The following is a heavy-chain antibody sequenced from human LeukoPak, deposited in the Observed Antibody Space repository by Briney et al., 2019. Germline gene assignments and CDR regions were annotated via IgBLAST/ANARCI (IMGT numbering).Heavy chain of an antibody. CDR1: GFTFSDYY. V-gene: IGHV3-11*01. J-gene: IGHJ6*02. D-gene: IGHD4-17*01. CDR3: ARARPTFYGDYGGRLTPTKYYYYGMDV. Sequence: GGSLRLSCAASGFTFSDYYMSWIRQAPGKGLEWVSYISSSGSTIYYADSVKGRFAISRDNAKNSLYLQMNSLRAEDTAVYYCARARPTFYGDYGGRLTPTKYYYYGMDVWGQGTTVTVSS. CDR2: ISSSGSTI.